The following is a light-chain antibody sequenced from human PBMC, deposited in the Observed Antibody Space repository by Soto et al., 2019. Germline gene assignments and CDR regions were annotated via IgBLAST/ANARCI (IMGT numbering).Light chain of an antibody. Sequence: QAVLTQPPSVSGAPGRTVTISCTGSSSNIGAPYDVHWYQQLPGTAPKLLIYGGNNRPSGVPDRFSGSRSGTSASLDITGLQAEDEAAYFCQSYDMSLNNYVFGTGTKVTVL. J-gene: IGLJ1*01. CDR3: QSYDMSLNNYV. CDR1: SSNIGAPYD. V-gene: IGLV1-40*01. CDR2: GGN.